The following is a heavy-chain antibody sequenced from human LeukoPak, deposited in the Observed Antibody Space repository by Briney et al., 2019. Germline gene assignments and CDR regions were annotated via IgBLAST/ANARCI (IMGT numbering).Heavy chain of an antibody. J-gene: IGHJ4*02. CDR2: ISGSGGST. D-gene: IGHD2-15*01. V-gene: IGHV3-23*01. CDR3: ARDPFRGGSYFFDY. Sequence: GGSLRLSCAASGFTFSSYAMSWVRQAPGKGLEWVSAISGSGGSTYYADSVKGRFTISRDNSKNTLYLQMNSLRAEDTAVYYCARDPFRGGSYFFDYWGQGTLVTVSS. CDR1: GFTFSSYA.